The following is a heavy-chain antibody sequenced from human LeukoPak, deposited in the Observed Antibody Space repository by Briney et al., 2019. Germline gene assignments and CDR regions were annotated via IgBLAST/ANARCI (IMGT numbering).Heavy chain of an antibody. Sequence: GESLKISCKGSEYSFTRYWIGWVRQMPGKGLEWMGIIYPDDSDTRYSPSFQGQVTISADKSINTAYLQWSSLKASDTAIYYCARQGYGSSRDFWGQGTLVTVPS. J-gene: IGHJ4*02. CDR2: IYPDDSDT. CDR1: EYSFTRYW. V-gene: IGHV5-51*01. CDR3: ARQGYGSSRDF. D-gene: IGHD6-13*01.